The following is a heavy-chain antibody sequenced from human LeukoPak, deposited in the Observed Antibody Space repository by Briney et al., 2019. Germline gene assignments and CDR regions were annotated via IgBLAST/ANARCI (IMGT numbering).Heavy chain of an antibody. CDR3: AREEVVPAAYYYYYYMDV. CDR2: IKQDGSEK. CDR1: GFTFSSYW. Sequence: PGGSLRLSCAASGFTFSSYWMSWVRQAPGKGLEWVANIKQDGSEKYYVDSVKGRFTISRDNAKNSLYLQMNSLRAEDTAVYYCAREEVVPAAYYYYYYMDVWGKGTTVTVSS. J-gene: IGHJ6*03. D-gene: IGHD2-2*01. V-gene: IGHV3-7*01.